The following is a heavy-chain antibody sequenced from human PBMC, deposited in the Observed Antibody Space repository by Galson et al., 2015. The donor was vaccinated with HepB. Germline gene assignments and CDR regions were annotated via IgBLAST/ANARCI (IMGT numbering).Heavy chain of an antibody. CDR2: ISSSSYI. J-gene: IGHJ5*02. D-gene: IGHD5-18*01. Sequence: SLRLSCAASGFTFSSYSMNWVRQAPGKGLEWVSSISSSSYIYYADSVKGRFTISRDNAKNSLYLQMNSLRAEDTAVYYCARDLRIQLWPTGWFDPWGQGTLVTVSS. CDR3: ARDLRIQLWPTGWFDP. V-gene: IGHV3-21*01. CDR1: GFTFSSYS.